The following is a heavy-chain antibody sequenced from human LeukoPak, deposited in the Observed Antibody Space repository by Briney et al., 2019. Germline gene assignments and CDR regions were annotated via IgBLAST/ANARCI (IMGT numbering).Heavy chain of an antibody. J-gene: IGHJ5*02. CDR1: GGSITDYY. CDR3: ARDDRVSGTFLRWFDP. CDR2: IYKGGST. D-gene: IGHD1-26*01. Sequence: SETLSLTCTVSGGSITDYYWSWIRQPAGKGLEWIGHIYKGGSTDYNPSLKSRVTMSIDTSKSQFSLNLSSVTAADTAVYYCARDDRVSGTFLRWFDPWGQGTLVTVSS. V-gene: IGHV4-4*07.